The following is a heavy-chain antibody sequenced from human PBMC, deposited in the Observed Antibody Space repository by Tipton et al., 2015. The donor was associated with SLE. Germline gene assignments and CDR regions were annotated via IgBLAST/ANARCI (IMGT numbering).Heavy chain of an antibody. D-gene: IGHD3-3*01. Sequence: TLSLTCTVSGGSISSGSYYWSWIRQPAGKGLEWIGYIYTSGSTNYNPSLKSRVTISVDASKNQFSLKLSSVTAADTAVYYCARPSFWSGYYRSRGMDVWGQGTTVTVSS. V-gene: IGHV4-61*09. CDR1: GGSISSGSYY. CDR3: ARPSFWSGYYRSRGMDV. CDR2: IYTSGST. J-gene: IGHJ6*02.